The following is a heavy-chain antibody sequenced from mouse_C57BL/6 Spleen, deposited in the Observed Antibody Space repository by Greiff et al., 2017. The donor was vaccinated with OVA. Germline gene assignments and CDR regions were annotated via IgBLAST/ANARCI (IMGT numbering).Heavy chain of an antibody. CDR1: GFSLTSYG. J-gene: IGHJ3*01. Sequence: QVQLQQSGPGLVQPSQSLSITCTVSGFSLTSYGVHWVRQPPGKGLEWLGVIWSGGSTDYNAAFISRLSISKDNSKSQVFFKMNSLQADDTAIYYCAKTYGSSYEGGFAYWGQGTLVTVSA. V-gene: IGHV2-4*01. CDR2: IWSGGST. CDR3: AKTYGSSYEGGFAY. D-gene: IGHD1-1*01.